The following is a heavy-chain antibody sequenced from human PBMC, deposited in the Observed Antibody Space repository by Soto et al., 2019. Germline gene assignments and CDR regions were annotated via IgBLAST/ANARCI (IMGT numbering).Heavy chain of an antibody. CDR3: AAGGSNGYIT. Sequence: QVQLLQSGAEVRKPGSSVKVSCKASRDTFNDYAITWVRQAPGQGLEWMGGIIPVLGTTKYAQKFQGRVTMTADESTSTAYMELNSLTSEDRAVYYCAAGGSNGYITWGQGTQVTVSS. CDR1: RDTFNDYA. J-gene: IGHJ4*02. CDR2: IIPVLGTT. V-gene: IGHV1-69*01. D-gene: IGHD2-2*02.